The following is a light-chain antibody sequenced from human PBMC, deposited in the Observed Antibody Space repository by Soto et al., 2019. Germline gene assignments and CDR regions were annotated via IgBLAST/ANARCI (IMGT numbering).Light chain of an antibody. V-gene: IGLV6-57*04. CDR1: SGSIANNY. CDR2: ENN. J-gene: IGLJ2*01. Sequence: NFMLTQPHSVSESPGKRVTISCTRSSGSIANNYMQWYQQRPGSAPTTVIFENNQRPSGVPDRFSGSTDGSSNSASLTISGLQTEDEADYYCQSYDSSFVVFGGGTKLTVL. CDR3: QSYDSSFVV.